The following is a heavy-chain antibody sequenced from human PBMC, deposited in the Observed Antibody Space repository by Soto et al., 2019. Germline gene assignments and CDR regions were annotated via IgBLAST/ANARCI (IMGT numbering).Heavy chain of an antibody. CDR2: ISGSGGST. D-gene: IGHD2-2*01. CDR3: AKVGFQLLYFDY. V-gene: IGHV3-23*01. J-gene: IGHJ4*02. CDR1: GFTFSSYA. Sequence: GGSLRLSCAASGFTFSSYAMSWVRQAPGKGLEWVSAISGSGGSTYYADSVKGRFTISRDNSKNTLYLQMNSLRAEDMAVYYCAKVGFQLLYFDYWGQGTLVTVSS.